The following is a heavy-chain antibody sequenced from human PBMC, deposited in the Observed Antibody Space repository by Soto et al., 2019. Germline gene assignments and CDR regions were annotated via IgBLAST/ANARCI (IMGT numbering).Heavy chain of an antibody. CDR3: AKDFVAYDFWKVAS. J-gene: IGHJ4*02. CDR2: ISGRGGST. CDR1: GFTFSSYA. D-gene: IGHD3-3*01. Sequence: EVQLLESGGGLAQPGGSLRLSCAASGFTFSSYAMSWVRQAPGKGLEWVSGISGRGGSTYYADSVKGRLTISRGNSKDTLFLQVSSLRADDSAVYYCAKDFVAYDFWKVASWGQGNLVTVPS. V-gene: IGHV3-23*01.